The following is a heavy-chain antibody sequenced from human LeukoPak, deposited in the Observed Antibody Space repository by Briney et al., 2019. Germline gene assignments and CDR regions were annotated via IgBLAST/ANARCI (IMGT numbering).Heavy chain of an antibody. J-gene: IGHJ4*02. D-gene: IGHD2-2*01. CDR2: LIRGGGTT. Sequence: GSLRLSCAVSGFTFSNYAMNWVRRAPGKGLEWVSGLIRGGGTTHYADSVKGRFTISSDYSTNTLYLQMSSLRPEDTALYYCAKDHCSLNNCYVGPDYWGQGTLVTVSS. CDR3: AKDHCSLNNCYVGPDY. V-gene: IGHV3-23*01. CDR1: GFTFSNYA.